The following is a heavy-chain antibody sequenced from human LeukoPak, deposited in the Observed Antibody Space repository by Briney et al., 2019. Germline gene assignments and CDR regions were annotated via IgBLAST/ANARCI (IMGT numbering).Heavy chain of an antibody. J-gene: IGHJ4*02. CDR2: IKRDGSQI. CDR1: GFTFSNDW. Sequence: TGGSLRLSCVSSGFTFSNDWMTWVRQAPGKGLEWVANIKRDGSQIHYADSVKGRFTISRDNAKNSLYLQMNSLRAEDTAVYYCAAIAVAGRDTDYWGQGTLVTVSS. D-gene: IGHD6-19*01. CDR3: AAIAVAGRDTDY. V-gene: IGHV3-7*01.